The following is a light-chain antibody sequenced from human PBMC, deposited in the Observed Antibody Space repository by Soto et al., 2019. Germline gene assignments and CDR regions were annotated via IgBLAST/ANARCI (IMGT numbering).Light chain of an antibody. J-gene: IGKJ1*01. CDR3: QHHNSYSQT. CDR1: QSIRNY. CDR2: GAY. V-gene: IGKV1-5*01. Sequence: DIQMTQSPPTLSASVGDRVTITCRASQSIRNYLAWYQQMPGKAPKLLIYGAYNLQSGVPSRFSGSGSGTEFTLTISRLQPDDFATYFCQHHNSYSQTFGQGTKLEIK.